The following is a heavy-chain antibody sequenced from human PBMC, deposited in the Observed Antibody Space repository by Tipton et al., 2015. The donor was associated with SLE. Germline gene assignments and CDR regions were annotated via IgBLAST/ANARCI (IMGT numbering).Heavy chain of an antibody. J-gene: IGHJ3*01. Sequence: SLRLSCAASGFTFSSSYMSWVRQAPGKGLDWVSIIYSGGNTYSADSVKGRFTISRHHSNNSLYLQMNSLRTDDPALYYCARATGHLDDAFDLWGQGTMVDVSS. CDR2: IYSGGNT. CDR3: ARATGHLDDAFDL. CDR1: GFTFSSSY. V-gene: IGHV3-66*01.